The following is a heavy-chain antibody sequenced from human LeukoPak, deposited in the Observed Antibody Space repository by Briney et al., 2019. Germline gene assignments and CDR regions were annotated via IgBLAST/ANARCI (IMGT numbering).Heavy chain of an antibody. J-gene: IGHJ4*02. V-gene: IGHV1-69*13. CDR2: IIPIFGTA. CDR3: ARAAEYSNYYY. CDR1: GGTFSSYA. Sequence: GASVKVSCKASGGTFSSYAISWVRQAPGQGPEWMGGIIPIFGTANYAQKLQGRVTITADEPTSTAYMELSSLRSEDTAVYYCARAAEYSNYYYWGQGTLVTVSS. D-gene: IGHD4-11*01.